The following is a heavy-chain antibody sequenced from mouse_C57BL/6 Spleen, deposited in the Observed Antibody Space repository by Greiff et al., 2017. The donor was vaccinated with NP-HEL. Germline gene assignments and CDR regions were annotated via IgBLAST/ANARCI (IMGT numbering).Heavy chain of an antibody. J-gene: IGHJ4*01. D-gene: IGHD1-1*01. CDR3: ARDDHYGSSWGDY. CDR1: GFTFSSYA. Sequence: EVKVVESGGGLVKPGGSLKLSCAASGFTFSSYAMSWVRQTPEKRLEWVATISDGGSYTYYPDNVKGRFTISRDNAKNNLYLQMSHLKSEDTAMYYCARDDHYGSSWGDYWGQGTSVTVSS. CDR2: ISDGGSYT. V-gene: IGHV5-4*01.